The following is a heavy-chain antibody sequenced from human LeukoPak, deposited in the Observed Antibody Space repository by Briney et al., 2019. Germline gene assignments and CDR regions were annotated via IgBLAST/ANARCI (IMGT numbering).Heavy chain of an antibody. CDR1: GFTFSSYS. CDR3: AKGEYHQDGIGENRFDN. V-gene: IGHV3-48*01. J-gene: IGHJ4*02. D-gene: IGHD5-24*01. Sequence: GGSLRLSCAASGFTFSSYSMNWVRQAPGKGLEWVSYISSSSSTIYYADSVKGRFTTSRDNAKNSVFLRMSSLRPEDTAVYYCAKGEYHQDGIGENRFDNWGQGALVTVSS. CDR2: ISSSSSTI.